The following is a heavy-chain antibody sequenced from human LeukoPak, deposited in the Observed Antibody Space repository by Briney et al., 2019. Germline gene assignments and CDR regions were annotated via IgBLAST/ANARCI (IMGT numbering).Heavy chain of an antibody. J-gene: IGHJ4*02. D-gene: IGHD2-8*01. CDR1: GLNLNMFA. CDR3: AKEERIRHCSEGVCMEGYYFDY. Sequence: GGPLTLSRTGSGLNLNMFAIDGLRQAPGRGGDWVAGICLGDGGTNYADSVKGRFTISRDKSKNMVILQMNSLRPEHTAVYYCAKEERIRHCSEGVCMEGYYFDYWGQGTLVTVSS. CDR2: ICLGDGGT. V-gene: IGHV3-23*03.